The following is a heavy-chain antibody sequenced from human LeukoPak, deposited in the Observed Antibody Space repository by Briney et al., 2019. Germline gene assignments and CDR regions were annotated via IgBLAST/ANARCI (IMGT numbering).Heavy chain of an antibody. V-gene: IGHV1-18*01. CDR3: AREYCISSSCYGADY. CDR2: ISAYNGNT. D-gene: IGHD2-2*01. J-gene: IGHJ4*02. Sequence: ASVKVSCKASGYNLNSYGISWVRQAPGQGLEWMGWISAYNGNTKHAQKLQGRVTMTTDTSTSTAYMELRSLRSDDTAVSYCAREYCISSSCYGADYWGQGTLVTVSS. CDR1: GYNLNSYG.